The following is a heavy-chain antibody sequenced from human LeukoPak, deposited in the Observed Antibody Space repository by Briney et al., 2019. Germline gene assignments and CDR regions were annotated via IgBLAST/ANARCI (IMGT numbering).Heavy chain of an antibody. V-gene: IGHV3-23*01. J-gene: IGHJ4*02. CDR3: AKDELFGVAFLVDY. CDR1: GFTFSSYA. CDR2: ISGSGGST. Sequence: GGSLRLSCAASGFTFSSYAMSWVRQAPGKGLEWVSAISGSGGSTYHADSVKGRFTISRDNSKNTLYLQMNSLRAEDTAVYYCAKDELFGVAFLVDYWGQGTLVTVSS. D-gene: IGHD3-3*01.